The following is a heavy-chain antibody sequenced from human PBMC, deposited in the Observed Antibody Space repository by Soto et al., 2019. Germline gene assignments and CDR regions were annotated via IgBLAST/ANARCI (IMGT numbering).Heavy chain of an antibody. V-gene: IGHV1-46*01. Sequence: ASVKVSCKASGYTFTSYYMHWVRQAPGQGLEWMGIINPSGGSTSYAQKFQGRVTMTRDTSTSTAYMELRSLRSDDTAVYYCARAPDSSGYYYVVNWFDPWGQGTLVTVSS. J-gene: IGHJ5*02. CDR2: INPSGGST. CDR1: GYTFTSYY. CDR3: ARAPDSSGYYYVVNWFDP. D-gene: IGHD3-22*01.